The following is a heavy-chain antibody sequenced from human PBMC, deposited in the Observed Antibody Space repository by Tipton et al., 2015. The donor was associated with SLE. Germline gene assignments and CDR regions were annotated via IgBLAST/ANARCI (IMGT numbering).Heavy chain of an antibody. CDR1: GFTVSSNY. J-gene: IGHJ2*01. Sequence: SLRLSCAASGFTVSSNYMSWVRQAPGKGLEWVSVIYSGGTSYYADSVRGQFVISRDNSKNTVYLQMNSLRAEDTAVYYCARGDEFYWFFDLWGRGALVTVSS. CDR2: IYSGGTS. CDR3: ARGDEFYWFFDL. V-gene: IGHV3-66*02.